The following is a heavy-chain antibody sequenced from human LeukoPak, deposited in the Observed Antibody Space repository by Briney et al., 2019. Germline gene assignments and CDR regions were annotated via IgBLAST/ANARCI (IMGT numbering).Heavy chain of an antibody. J-gene: IGHJ4*02. CDR2: IYYSGST. Sequence: SETLSFTCTVSGGSISSYYWSWIRQPPGKGLEWIGYIYYSGSTNYNPSLKSRVTISVDTSKNQFSLKLSSVTAADTAVYYCARLPGDWGQGTLVTVSS. CDR3: ARLPGD. V-gene: IGHV4-59*01. D-gene: IGHD3-10*01. CDR1: GGSISSYY.